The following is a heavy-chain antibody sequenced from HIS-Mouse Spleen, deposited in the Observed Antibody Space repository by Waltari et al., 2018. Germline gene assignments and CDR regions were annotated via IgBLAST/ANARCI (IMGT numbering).Heavy chain of an antibody. Sequence: QLQLQESGPGLVKPSETLSLTCTVSGGSISSSSYYWGWLRQPPGKGLEWIGSIYSSGGTYSNPSLKSRVTISVDTSKNQFSLKLSSVSAADTAVYYCAREIPYSSSWYDWYFDLWGRGTLVTVSS. CDR3: AREIPYSSSWYDWYFDL. CDR1: GGSISSSSYY. V-gene: IGHV4-39*07. J-gene: IGHJ2*01. D-gene: IGHD6-13*01. CDR2: IYSSGGT.